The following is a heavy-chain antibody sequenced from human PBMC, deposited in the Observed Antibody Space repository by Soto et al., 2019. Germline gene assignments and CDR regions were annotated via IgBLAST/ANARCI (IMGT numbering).Heavy chain of an antibody. CDR1: GGTFSSYA. D-gene: IGHD2-15*01. Sequence: ASVKVSCKASGGTFSSYAISWVRQAPGQGLEWMGGIIPIFGTANYAQKFQGRVTITADESTSTAYMELSSLRSEDTAVYYCARERSGSDGDYYYGMDVWGQGTTVTVSS. J-gene: IGHJ6*02. CDR2: IIPIFGTA. V-gene: IGHV1-69*13. CDR3: ARERSGSDGDYYYGMDV.